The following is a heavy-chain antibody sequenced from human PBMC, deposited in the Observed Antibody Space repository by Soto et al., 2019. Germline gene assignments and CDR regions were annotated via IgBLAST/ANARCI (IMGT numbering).Heavy chain of an antibody. CDR1: GYTFSTYD. CDR2: VNPNTGKT. CDR3: AREFAYHMDV. Sequence: ASLKVSCKASGYTFSTYDINWVRQATGQGLEWVGWVNPNTGKTGYAQKFQGRVTMTTDTSINTAYMELSSLRSEDTAVYYCAREFAYHMDVWGQGTTVTVSS. J-gene: IGHJ6*03. V-gene: IGHV1-8*01.